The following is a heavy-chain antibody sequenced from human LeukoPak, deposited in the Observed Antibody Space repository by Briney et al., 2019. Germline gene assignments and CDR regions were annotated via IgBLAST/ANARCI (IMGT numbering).Heavy chain of an antibody. Sequence: GGSLRLSCAASGFTFSSYSMNWVRQAPGKGLEWVSYISSSSSTIYYADSVKGRFTISRDNAKNSLYLQMNSLRAEDTAVYYCARTASAGSNDYWGQGTLVTVSS. CDR3: ARTASAGSNDY. J-gene: IGHJ4*02. D-gene: IGHD1-26*01. V-gene: IGHV3-48*01. CDR1: GFTFSSYS. CDR2: ISSSSSTI.